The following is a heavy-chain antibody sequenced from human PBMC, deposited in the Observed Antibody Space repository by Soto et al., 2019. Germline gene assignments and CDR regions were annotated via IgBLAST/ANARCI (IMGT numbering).Heavy chain of an antibody. D-gene: IGHD4-4*01. CDR3: ARETTLNAYFDY. V-gene: IGHV4-30-4*01. Sequence: PSETLSLTCTVSGGSISSGDYYWSWVRQPPGKGLEWIGYIYYSGSTYYNPSLKSRVTISVDTSKNQFSLKLTSVTAADTAVYYCARETTLNAYFDYWGRGTQVTVSS. CDR2: IYYSGST. CDR1: GGSISSGDYY. J-gene: IGHJ4*02.